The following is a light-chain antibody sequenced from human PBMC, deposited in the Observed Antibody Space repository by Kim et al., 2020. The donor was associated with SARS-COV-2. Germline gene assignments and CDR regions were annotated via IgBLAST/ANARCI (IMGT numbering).Light chain of an antibody. CDR1: QSVSSSY. V-gene: IGKV3-20*01. J-gene: IGKJ4*01. Sequence: EIVLTQSPATLSLSPGERAALSCRASQSVSSSYLAWYQQQPGQAPRLLIYGASSRATGIPDRFSGSGSGTDFTLTITRLEPDDFAVYYCQQYGTSPLTFGEGTKVDIK. CDR3: QQYGTSPLT. CDR2: GAS.